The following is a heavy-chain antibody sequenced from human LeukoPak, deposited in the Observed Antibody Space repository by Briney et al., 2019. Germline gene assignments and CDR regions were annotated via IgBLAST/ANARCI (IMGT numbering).Heavy chain of an antibody. J-gene: IGHJ4*02. CDR3: AKGSAAGRPYYFDY. CDR2: IDSTGAYT. D-gene: IGHD6-25*01. CDR1: GFIFSNYA. Sequence: RVSLRLSCAASGFIFSNYAMSWVRQAPGKGLEWVSAIDSTGAYTGYADSVKGRFTISKDSSKTILYLQMNSLRAEDAAVYFCAKGSAAGRPYYFDYWGQGTLVTVSS. V-gene: IGHV3-23*01.